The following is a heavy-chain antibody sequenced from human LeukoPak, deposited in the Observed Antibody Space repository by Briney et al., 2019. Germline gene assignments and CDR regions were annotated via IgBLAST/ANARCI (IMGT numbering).Heavy chain of an antibody. J-gene: IGHJ3*02. CDR2: IIPIFGTA. D-gene: IGHD1-26*01. Sequence: ASVKVSCKPSVVTFSIYAISWGRQAPGPGLEWMGGIIPIFGTANYAQKFQGRVTITTDESTSTAYMELSSLRAEDTAVYYCAREGALTWVGAILGAFDIGGQGTMVTVSS. CDR1: VVTFSIYA. CDR3: AREGALTWVGAILGAFDI. V-gene: IGHV1-69*05.